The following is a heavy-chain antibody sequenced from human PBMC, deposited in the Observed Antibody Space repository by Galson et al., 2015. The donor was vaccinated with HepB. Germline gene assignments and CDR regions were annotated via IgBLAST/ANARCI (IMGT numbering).Heavy chain of an antibody. J-gene: IGHJ4*02. V-gene: IGHV4-39*01. D-gene: IGHD2-2*01. CDR2: ICYSGST. Sequence: ETLSLTCTVSGGSISSSSYYWGWIRQPPGKGLEWIGSICYSGSTYYNPSLKSRVTISVDTSKNQFSLKLSSVTAADTAVYYCARPPCSSTSCYEEDDYWGQGTLVTVSS. CDR1: GGSISSSSYY. CDR3: ARPPCSSTSCYEEDDY.